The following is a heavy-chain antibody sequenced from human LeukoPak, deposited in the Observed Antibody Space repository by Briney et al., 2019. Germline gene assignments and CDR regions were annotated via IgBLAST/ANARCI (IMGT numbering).Heavy chain of an antibody. D-gene: IGHD3-3*01. CDR3: ARVRFLEWLDAFDI. V-gene: IGHV3-48*01. CDR2: ISSSSSTI. J-gene: IGHJ3*02. Sequence: GGSLRLSCAASGFTFSSYSMNWVRQAPGKGLEWVSYISSSSSTIYYADSVKGRFTISRDNAKNSLYLQMNSLRAEDTAVYYCARVRFLEWLDAFDIWGQGTMVTVSS. CDR1: GFTFSSYS.